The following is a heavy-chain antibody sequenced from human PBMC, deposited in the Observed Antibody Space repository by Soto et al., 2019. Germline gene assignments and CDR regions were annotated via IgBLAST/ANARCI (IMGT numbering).Heavy chain of an antibody. CDR2: IYYSAST. CDR3: ARDSRTPSGGMDV. J-gene: IGHJ6*02. Sequence: SSETLSLTCTVSGGFINIGDYHWTWIRQFPGKGLEWIGGIYYSASTYYNPALVSRITISLDTSKNQFSLKLTSVTAADTAVYYCARDSRTPSGGMDVWGQGTTVTVSS. V-gene: IGHV4-30-4*01. CDR1: GGFINIGDYH.